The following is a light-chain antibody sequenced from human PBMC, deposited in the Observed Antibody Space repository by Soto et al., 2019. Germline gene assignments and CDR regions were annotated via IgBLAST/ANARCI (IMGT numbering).Light chain of an antibody. CDR1: QDISNY. J-gene: IGKJ3*01. V-gene: IGKV1-33*01. CDR2: DAS. CDR3: QHYDKLPFT. Sequence: DIQMTQSPSSLSASVRDRVTITCQASQDISNYLNWYQQKPGKAPKLLIYDASNLETGVPSRFSGSGSGTDFTLLISNPQPEDIATYDSQHYDKLPFTFGTGTKVDIK.